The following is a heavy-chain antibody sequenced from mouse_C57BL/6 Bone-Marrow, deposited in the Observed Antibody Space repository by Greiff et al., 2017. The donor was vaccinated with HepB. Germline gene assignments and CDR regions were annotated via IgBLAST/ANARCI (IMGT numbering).Heavy chain of an antibody. CDR2: ISSGGSYT. CDR1: GFTFSSYG. J-gene: IGHJ1*03. V-gene: IGHV5-6*01. Sequence: EVQGVESGGDLVKPGGSLKLSCAASGFTFSSYGMSWVRQTPDKRLEWVATISSGGSYTYYPDSVKGRFTISRDNAKNTLYLQMSSLKSRDTAMYYCGRHPHYYGSSDWYFDVWGTGTTVTVSS. CDR3: GRHPHYYGSSDWYFDV. D-gene: IGHD1-1*01.